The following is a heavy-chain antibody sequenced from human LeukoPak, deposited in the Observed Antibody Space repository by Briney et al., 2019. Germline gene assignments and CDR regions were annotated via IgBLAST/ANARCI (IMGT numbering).Heavy chain of an antibody. CDR3: AREGYCSGGSCYSTPY. D-gene: IGHD2-15*01. V-gene: IGHV4-61*02. J-gene: IGHJ4*02. CDR1: GGSISSGSYY. CDR2: IYTSGST. Sequence: SETLSLTCTVSGGSISSGSYYWSWIRQPAGKGLEWIGRIYTSGSTNYNPSLKSRVTISVDTSKNQFSLKLSSVTAADTAVYYCAREGYCSGGSCYSTPYWGQGTLVTLSS.